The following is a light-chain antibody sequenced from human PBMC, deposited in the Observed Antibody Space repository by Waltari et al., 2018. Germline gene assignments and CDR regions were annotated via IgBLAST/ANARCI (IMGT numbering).Light chain of an antibody. CDR3: QQYDNWPPTT. J-gene: IGKJ2*01. Sequence: EIVMKQSPATLSVSPGERATLPCRASQSINNNFAWYRQKPGQAPRLVIYGASFRATGIPARISGSGSGTEFTLTISSLQSEDFAVYYCQQYDNWPPTTFGQGTKLEIK. CDR2: GAS. CDR1: QSINNN. V-gene: IGKV3-15*01.